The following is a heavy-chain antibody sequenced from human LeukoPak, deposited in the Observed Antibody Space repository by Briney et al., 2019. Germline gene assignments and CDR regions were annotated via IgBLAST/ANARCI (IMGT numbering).Heavy chain of an antibody. CDR3: AGTSRKYSSSSTFDH. Sequence: PSETLSLTCTVSGGSISSYYWSWIRQPPGKGLEWIGYIYYSGSTNYNPSLKSRVTISVDTSKNQFSLKLSSVTAADTAVYYCAGTSRKYSSSSTFDHWGQGTLVTVSS. V-gene: IGHV4-59*01. CDR1: GGSISSYY. J-gene: IGHJ4*02. CDR2: IYYSGST. D-gene: IGHD6-6*01.